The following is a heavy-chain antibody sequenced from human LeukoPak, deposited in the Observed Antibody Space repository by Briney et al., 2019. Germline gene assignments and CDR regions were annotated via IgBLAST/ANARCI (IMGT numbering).Heavy chain of an antibody. D-gene: IGHD3-10*01. CDR1: GGTFSSYA. Sequence: GASVKVSCKASGGTFSSYAISWVRQAPGQGLEWMGGIIPIFGTANYAQKFQGRVTITADESTSTAYMELSSLRSEDTAVYYCARDGPPSMVRGVMDVWGQGTTVTVSS. V-gene: IGHV1-69*13. CDR3: ARDGPPSMVRGVMDV. J-gene: IGHJ6*02. CDR2: IIPIFGTA.